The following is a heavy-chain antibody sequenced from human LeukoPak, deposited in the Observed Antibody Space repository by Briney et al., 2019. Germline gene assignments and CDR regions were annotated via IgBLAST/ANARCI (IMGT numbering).Heavy chain of an antibody. CDR3: ITLLEDDGFDV. Sequence: GGSLRLSCAASGFTFSKYWVHWVRQVPGKGLVWVSRFNSDGGDAAYADSVKGRFTISRDNAKKTLYLQMNSLRAEDTALYYCITLLEDDGFDVWGQGTMVTVSS. CDR1: GFTFSKYW. CDR2: FNSDGGDA. J-gene: IGHJ3*01. V-gene: IGHV3-74*01. D-gene: IGHD1-1*01.